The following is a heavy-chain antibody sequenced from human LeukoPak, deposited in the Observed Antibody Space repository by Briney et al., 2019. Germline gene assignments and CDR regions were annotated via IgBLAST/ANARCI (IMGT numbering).Heavy chain of an antibody. CDR3: AKDLSYYDSSGYYPLDY. V-gene: IGHV3-23*01. CDR2: ISGSGGST. D-gene: IGHD3-22*01. J-gene: IGHJ4*02. Sequence: PGGSLRLSCAASGFTFSSYGMSWVRQAPGKGLEWVSAISGSGGSTYYADSVKGRFTISRDNAKNSLYLQMNSLRAEDTAVYYCAKDLSYYDSSGYYPLDYWGQGTLVTVSS. CDR1: GFTFSSYG.